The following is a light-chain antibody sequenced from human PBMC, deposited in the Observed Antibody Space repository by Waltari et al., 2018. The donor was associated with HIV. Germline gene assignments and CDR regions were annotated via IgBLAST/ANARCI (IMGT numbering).Light chain of an antibody. CDR1: QNVSSN. CDR3: QQYNSWPRT. V-gene: IGKV3-15*01. CDR2: DAS. J-gene: IGKJ1*01. Sequence: EIVMTQSPATLSVSPGERGTLSCRTSQNVSSNLAWYQHKPGQAPRLLIYDASKRATGIPGSFSGSGSWTDFTLTISSLQSEDFAVYYCQQYNSWPRTFGQGTKVEIK.